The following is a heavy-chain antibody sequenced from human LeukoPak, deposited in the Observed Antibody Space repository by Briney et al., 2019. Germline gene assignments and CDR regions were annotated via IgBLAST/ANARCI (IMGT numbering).Heavy chain of an antibody. CDR1: GYNISTYW. CDR2: IYPGDSDT. V-gene: IGHV5-51*01. J-gene: IGHJ3*02. CDR3: ARHGSFDWVLDASDI. Sequence: GESLKISCKASGYNISTYWIGWLRQMPGKDVEWMGIIYPGDSDTRYGPSLQGQVTISVDKSISTAYLQWNSLKASDTAMYYCARHGSFDWVLDASDIWGQGTMVTVSS. D-gene: IGHD3-9*01.